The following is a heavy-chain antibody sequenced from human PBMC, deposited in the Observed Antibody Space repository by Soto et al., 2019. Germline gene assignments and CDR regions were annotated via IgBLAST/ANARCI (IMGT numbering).Heavy chain of an antibody. V-gene: IGHV4-59*01. J-gene: IGHJ4*02. D-gene: IGHD3-10*01. CDR1: GGSMSEYF. CDR2: VYYLGST. Sequence: PSETLSLTCSVSGGSMSEYFWSWIRQSPERGLEWIGYVYYLGSTDYNPSLKSRVTISADTSKRQFSLRLSSVTAADAAIYYCARDGYDGSGSPYPAYWGPGTQVTVSS. CDR3: ARDGYDGSGSPYPAY.